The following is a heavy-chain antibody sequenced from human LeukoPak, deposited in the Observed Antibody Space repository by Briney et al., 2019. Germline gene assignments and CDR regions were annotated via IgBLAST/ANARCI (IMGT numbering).Heavy chain of an antibody. D-gene: IGHD6-19*01. CDR1: GGSISSSSYY. V-gene: IGHV4-39*01. J-gene: IGHJ4*02. Sequence: SETLSLTCTVSGGSISSSSYYWGWIRQPPGKGLEWIGSIYYSGSTYYNPSLKSRVTISVDTSKNQFSLKLSSVTAADTAVYYCARPTGYSSGWCYFDYWGQGTLVTVSS. CDR2: IYYSGST. CDR3: ARPTGYSSGWCYFDY.